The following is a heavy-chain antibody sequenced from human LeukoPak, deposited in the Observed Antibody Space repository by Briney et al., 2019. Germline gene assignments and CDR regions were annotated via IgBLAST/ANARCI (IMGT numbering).Heavy chain of an antibody. V-gene: IGHV1-2*04. CDR3: ARDRGGCCSSTSCYGSFWFDL. Sequence: GASVKVSCQASGYTLTGYYMHWVRQSPGPGLEWMGWINPNSGGTNYVQKFQGWVTMTRDTSISTAYIELSRLRSDDTAVYYCARDRGGCCSSTSCYGSFWFDLWGRGTLVSVSS. D-gene: IGHD2-2*01. CDR2: INPNSGGT. CDR1: GYTLTGYY. J-gene: IGHJ5*02.